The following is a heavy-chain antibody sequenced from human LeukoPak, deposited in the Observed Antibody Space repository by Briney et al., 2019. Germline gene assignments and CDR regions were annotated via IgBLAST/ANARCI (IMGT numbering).Heavy chain of an antibody. Sequence: PSETLSLTCTVSGGSVSSGSYYWGWIRQPPGEGLEWIGYIYYSGSTNYNPSLKSRVTISVDTSKNQFSLKLSSVTAADTAVYYCASRWGYCSSTSCLEYFQHWGQGTLVTVSS. CDR2: IYYSGST. V-gene: IGHV4-61*01. CDR1: GGSVSSGSYY. J-gene: IGHJ1*01. CDR3: ASRWGYCSSTSCLEYFQH. D-gene: IGHD2-2*01.